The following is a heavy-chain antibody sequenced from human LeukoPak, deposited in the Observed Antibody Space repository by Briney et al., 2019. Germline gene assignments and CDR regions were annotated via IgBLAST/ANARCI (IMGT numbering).Heavy chain of an antibody. CDR3: ARVSIYYYGMDV. CDR1: GGSFSGYY. V-gene: IGHV4-34*01. Sequence: SETLSLTCAVYGGSFSGYYWSWIRQPPGKGLEWIGETNHSGSTNYNPSLKSRVTISVDTSKNQFSLKLSSVTAADTAVYYCARVSIYYYGMDVWGQGTTVTVSS. CDR2: TNHSGST. J-gene: IGHJ6*02. D-gene: IGHD6-6*01.